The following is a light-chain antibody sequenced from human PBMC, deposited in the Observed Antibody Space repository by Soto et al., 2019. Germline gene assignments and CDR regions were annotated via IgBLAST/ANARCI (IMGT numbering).Light chain of an antibody. Sequence: DIVMTQSPLSLPVTPGEPASISCRSSQSLVHSNGYNYVDWYLQKPGQSPQLLIYLGSNRAAGVPDRFSGSGSGTDFTLRISRVEAEDVGVYYCMQAVQTPRTFGQGTKVEIK. CDR3: MQAVQTPRT. V-gene: IGKV2-28*01. CDR2: LGS. CDR1: QSLVHSNGYNY. J-gene: IGKJ1*01.